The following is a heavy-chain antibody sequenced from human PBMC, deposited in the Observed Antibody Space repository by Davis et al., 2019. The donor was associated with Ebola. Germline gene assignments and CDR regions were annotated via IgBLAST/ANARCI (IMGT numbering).Heavy chain of an antibody. Sequence: GESLKISCAASGFTFSNAWMSWVRQAPGKGLEWVGRIKSKTDGGTTDYAAPVKGRFTISRDDSKNTLYLQMNSLKTEDTAVYYCTTDGGDSHLGPYYYYYGMDVWGQGTTVTVS. D-gene: IGHD2-21*02. CDR1: GFTFSNAW. CDR3: TTDGGDSHLGPYYYYYGMDV. J-gene: IGHJ6*02. V-gene: IGHV3-15*01. CDR2: IKSKTDGGTT.